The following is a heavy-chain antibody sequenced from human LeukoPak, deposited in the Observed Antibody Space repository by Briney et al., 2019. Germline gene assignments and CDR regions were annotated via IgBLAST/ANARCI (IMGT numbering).Heavy chain of an antibody. CDR1: GGSISSYY. Sequence: PSETLSLTCTVSGGSISSYYWSWIRQPPGKGLEWIGYIYTSGSTNYNPSLRSRVTISVDTSKNQFSLKPSSVTAADTAVYYCARHDDSSSSWGNYYYYYMDVWGKGTTVTVSS. J-gene: IGHJ6*03. CDR3: ARHDDSSSSWGNYYYYYMDV. V-gene: IGHV4-4*09. D-gene: IGHD6-6*01. CDR2: IYTSGST.